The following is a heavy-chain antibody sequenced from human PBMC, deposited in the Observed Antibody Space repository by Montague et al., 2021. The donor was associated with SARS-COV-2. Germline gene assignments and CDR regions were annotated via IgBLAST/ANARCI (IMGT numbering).Heavy chain of an antibody. V-gene: IGHV4-59*08. CDR1: GGSFSGYY. Sequence: SETLSLTCAVYGGSFSGYYLNWIRQPPGKGLEWIGYIYYSGSTNYNPSLKSRVTISVDTSKNQFSLKLSSVTAADTAVYYCARTYYDILTGYYNRGAFDIWGQGTMVTVSS. J-gene: IGHJ3*02. CDR3: ARTYYDILTGYYNRGAFDI. D-gene: IGHD3-9*01. CDR2: IYYSGST.